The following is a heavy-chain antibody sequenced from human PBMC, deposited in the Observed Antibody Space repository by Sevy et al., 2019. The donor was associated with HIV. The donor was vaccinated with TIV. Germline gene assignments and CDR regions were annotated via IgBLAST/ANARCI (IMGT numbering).Heavy chain of an antibody. CDR1: GFTFSSYS. CDR3: ARDQSLTTVTMYYYGMDV. CDR2: ISSSSYI. J-gene: IGHJ6*02. D-gene: IGHD4-17*01. Sequence: GGSLRLSCAASGFTFSSYSMNWVRQAPGKGLEWVSSISSSSYIYYADSVKGRFTISRDNAKNSLYLQMNSLRAEDTAVYYCARDQSLTTVTMYYYGMDVWGQGTTVTVSS. V-gene: IGHV3-21*01.